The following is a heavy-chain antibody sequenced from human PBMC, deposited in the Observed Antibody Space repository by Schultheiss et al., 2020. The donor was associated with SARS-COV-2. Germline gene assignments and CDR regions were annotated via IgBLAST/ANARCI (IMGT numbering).Heavy chain of an antibody. CDR1: GYTLTELS. J-gene: IGHJ5*02. D-gene: IGHD3-3*01. CDR3: ATIVALLGWSWFDP. V-gene: IGHV1-24*01. CDR2: FDPEDGET. Sequence: ASVKVSCKVSGYTLTELSMHWVRQAPGKGLEWMGGFDPEDGETIYAQKFQGRVTMTEDTSTDTAYMELSSLRSEDTAVYYCATIVALLGWSWFDPWCQGTLVTVSS.